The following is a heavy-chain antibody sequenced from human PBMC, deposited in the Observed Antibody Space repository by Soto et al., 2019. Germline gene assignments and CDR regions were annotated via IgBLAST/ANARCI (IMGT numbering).Heavy chain of an antibody. CDR3: ARLGGYCTITSCYGYYGMDV. CDR1: GGSISRCPYS. J-gene: IGHJ6*02. CDR2: LYYSGST. Sequence: SETLSLTSTVPGGSISRCPYSSGWIRQPPGKGLEWIGTLYYSGSTYYNPSLESRVTISVDTSKNQFSLKVSSVTAADTALYYCARLGGYCTITSCYGYYGMDVWGQGTTVS. V-gene: IGHV4-39*01. D-gene: IGHD2-2*01.